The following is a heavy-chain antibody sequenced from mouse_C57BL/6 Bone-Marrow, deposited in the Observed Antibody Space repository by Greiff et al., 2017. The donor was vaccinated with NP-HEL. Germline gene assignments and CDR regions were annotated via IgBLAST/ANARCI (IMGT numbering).Heavy chain of an antibody. J-gene: IGHJ2*01. D-gene: IGHD4-1*01. CDR3: AKDWNYFDY. V-gene: IGHV1-80*01. CDR2: IYPGDGDT. Sequence: VQRVESGAELVKPGASVKISCKASGYAFRSSWMPWVTQRPGQGLAWIGQIYPGDGDTNYNGKFKGKATLTADKSSSTAYMQLSSLTSEDSAVYFCAKDWNYFDYWGQGTTLTVSS. CDR1: GYAFRSSW.